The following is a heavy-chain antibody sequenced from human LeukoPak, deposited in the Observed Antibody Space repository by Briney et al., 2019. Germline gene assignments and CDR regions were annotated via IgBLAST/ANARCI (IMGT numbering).Heavy chain of an antibody. J-gene: IGHJ4*02. D-gene: IGHD6-13*01. CDR1: GASVRAYH. CDR3: GGIATAGTVDF. V-gene: IGHV4-4*09. CDR2: IDTSGTT. Sequence: SETLSLTCSVCGASVRAYHWTWIRQPPGKGLEWIGYIDTSGTTNYIPSLKSRAFISVDTSKNQFSLRLTFVTAADTAVYYCGGIATAGTVDFWGRGALVTVSS.